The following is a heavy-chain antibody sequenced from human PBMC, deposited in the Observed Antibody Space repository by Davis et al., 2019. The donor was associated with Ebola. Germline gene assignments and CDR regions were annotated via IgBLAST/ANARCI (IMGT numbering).Heavy chain of an antibody. CDR3: AREGYSYGDY. Sequence: GESLKISCAASGFTFSSYSMNWVRQAPGKGLVWVSRINSDGSSTSYADSVKGRFTISRDNAKNTLYLQMNSLRAEDTAVYYCAREGYSYGDYWGQGTLVTVSS. J-gene: IGHJ4*02. D-gene: IGHD5-18*01. V-gene: IGHV3-74*01. CDR1: GFTFSSYS. CDR2: INSDGSST.